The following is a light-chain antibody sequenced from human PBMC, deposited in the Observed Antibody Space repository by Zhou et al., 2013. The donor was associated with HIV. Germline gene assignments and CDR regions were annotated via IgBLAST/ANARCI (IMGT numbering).Light chain of an antibody. CDR1: QSVSSN. Sequence: VMTQSPATLSVSPGERATLSCRASQSVSSNLAWYQQKPGQAPRLLIYGASTRATGIPARFSGSGSGTEFTLTISSLQSEDFAVYYCQQYNNWPRTFGPGTKVDIK. CDR3: QQYNNWPRT. J-gene: IGKJ3*01. V-gene: IGKV3-15*01. CDR2: GAS.